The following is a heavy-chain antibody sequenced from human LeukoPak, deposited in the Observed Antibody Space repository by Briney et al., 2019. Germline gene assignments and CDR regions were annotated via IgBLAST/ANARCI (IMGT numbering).Heavy chain of an antibody. Sequence: SETLSLTCAVSGGSFSGYYWSWIRQPPGKGLEWIGEINHSGSTNYNPSLKSRVTISVDTSKNQFSLKLSSVTAADTAVYYCAMGWQQLATGDYFDYWGQGTLVTVSS. CDR1: GGSFSGYY. J-gene: IGHJ4*02. CDR2: INHSGST. D-gene: IGHD6-13*01. CDR3: AMGWQQLATGDYFDY. V-gene: IGHV4-34*01.